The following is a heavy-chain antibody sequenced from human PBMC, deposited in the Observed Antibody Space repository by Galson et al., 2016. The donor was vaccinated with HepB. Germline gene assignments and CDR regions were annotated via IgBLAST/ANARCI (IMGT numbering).Heavy chain of an antibody. CDR3: ARTPRYFDWLPYGVDV. D-gene: IGHD3-9*01. V-gene: IGHV4-39*01. J-gene: IGHJ6*02. CDR2: ISYSDRS. Sequence: WIRQPPGKGLEWIGHISYSDRSYDNPSLKSRVTISLDTSKNQFSLKLTSVIAADTAVYYCARTPRYFDWLPYGVDVWGQGTTVIVSS.